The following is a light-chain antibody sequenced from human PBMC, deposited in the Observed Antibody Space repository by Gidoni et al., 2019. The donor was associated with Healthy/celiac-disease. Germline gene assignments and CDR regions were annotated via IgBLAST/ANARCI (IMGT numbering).Light chain of an antibody. CDR1: VLAKKY. Sequence: SYELTQPSSVSVSPGQTARITCSGDVLAKKYARWFQQTPGQAPVLVIYKDCERPSGIPERFSGSSSGTTVTLTISGAQVEDEADYYCYSAADNNEVFGGGTKLTVL. CDR3: YSAADNNEV. CDR2: KDC. J-gene: IGLJ3*02. V-gene: IGLV3-27*01.